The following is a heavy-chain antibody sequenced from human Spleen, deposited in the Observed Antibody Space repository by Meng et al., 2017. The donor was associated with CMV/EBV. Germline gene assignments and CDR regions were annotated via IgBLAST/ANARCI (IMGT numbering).Heavy chain of an antibody. D-gene: IGHD2-2*01. V-gene: IGHV4-34*01. CDR1: DGSFSGYC. CDR2: INHSGNT. Sequence: AVYDGSFSGYCWSWLRQPPGKELKCVRNINHSGNTNYHPSLKGRVTVSVDTSKDQFSLKLSSVTAADTAVYYCARDTSYSSTRNFDYWGQGTLVTVSS. J-gene: IGHJ4*02. CDR3: ARDTSYSSTRNFDY.